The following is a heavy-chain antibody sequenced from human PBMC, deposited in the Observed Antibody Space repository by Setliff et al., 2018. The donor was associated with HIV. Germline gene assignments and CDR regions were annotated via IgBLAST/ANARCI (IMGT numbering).Heavy chain of an antibody. CDR2: IGGSTGST. CDR3: ARDCRVGWVFTYGMDV. Sequence: PGGSLRLSCAASGFAFDNYCMTWVRQAPGKGLEWVSAIGGSTGSTYYADSVKGRFTIPRDNSKNTLFLQMNSLRPEDTAVYYCARDCRVGWVFTYGMDVWGQGTLVTVSS. D-gene: IGHD6-13*01. J-gene: IGHJ6*02. V-gene: IGHV3-23*01. CDR1: GFAFDNYC.